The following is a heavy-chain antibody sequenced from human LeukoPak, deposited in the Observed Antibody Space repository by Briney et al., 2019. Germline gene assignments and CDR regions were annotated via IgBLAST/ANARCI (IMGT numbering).Heavy chain of an antibody. Sequence: ASVKVSCKASGYTFTGYYMHWVRQAPGQGLEWMGWINPNSGGTNYVQKFQGRVTMTRDTSISTAYMELSRLRSDDTAVYYCARGRIFRSTSCYKDYWGQGTLVTVSS. CDR3: ARGRIFRSTSCYKDY. D-gene: IGHD2-2*02. J-gene: IGHJ4*02. V-gene: IGHV1-2*02. CDR2: INPNSGGT. CDR1: GYTFTGYY.